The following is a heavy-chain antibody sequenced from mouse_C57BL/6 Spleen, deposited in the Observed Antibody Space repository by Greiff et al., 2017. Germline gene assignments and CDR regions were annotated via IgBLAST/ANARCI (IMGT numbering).Heavy chain of an antibody. Sequence: EVKLQESGGDLVKPGGSLKLSCAASGFTFSSYGMSWVRQTPDKRLEWVATISSGGSYTYYPDSVKGRFTISRDNAKNTLYLQMSSLKSEDTAMYYCARPPDSSGYLDYWGQGTTLTVSS. CDR1: GFTFSSYG. D-gene: IGHD3-2*02. CDR2: ISSGGSYT. CDR3: ARPPDSSGYLDY. J-gene: IGHJ2*01. V-gene: IGHV5-6*01.